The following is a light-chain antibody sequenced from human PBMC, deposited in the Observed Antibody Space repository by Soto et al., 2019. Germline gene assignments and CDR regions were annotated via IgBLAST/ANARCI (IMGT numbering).Light chain of an antibody. V-gene: IGKV1-39*01. CDR3: QQYYTAPYT. J-gene: IGKJ2*01. CDR1: QPISTF. CDR2: GAS. Sequence: DIQMTQSPSSLSASVGDRVAITCRASQPISTFLNWYQQKPGRAPKLLIYGASSLHGGVPSRFTASGSGTEFTLAISSLQPEDFATYYCQQYYTAPYTFGQGTNLEI.